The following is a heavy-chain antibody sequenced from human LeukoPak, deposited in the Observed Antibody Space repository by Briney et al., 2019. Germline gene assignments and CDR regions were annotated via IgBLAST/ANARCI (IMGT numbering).Heavy chain of an antibody. CDR1: GGSISSGDYY. D-gene: IGHD3-10*01. CDR2: IYYSGST. J-gene: IGHJ6*03. Sequence: SETLSLTCTVSGGSISSGDYYWSWIRQPPGKGLEWVGYIYYSGSTYYNPSLKSRVTISVDTSKNQFSLKLSSVTAADTAVYYCARADMVRGVIYYYYYMDVWGKGTTVTVSS. CDR3: ARADMVRGVIYYYYYMDV. V-gene: IGHV4-30-4*08.